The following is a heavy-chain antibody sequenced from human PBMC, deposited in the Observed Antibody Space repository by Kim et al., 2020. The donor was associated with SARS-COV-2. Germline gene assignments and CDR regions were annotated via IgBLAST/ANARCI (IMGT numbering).Heavy chain of an antibody. Sequence: GGSLRLSCAASGFTFNSHAMHWVRQAPGKGLEWVAVISYNGTSKYYPDSVKGRFTISRDDSKNTLYLQMNTLRVEDTAVYYCAKDSGYDYHYVMDVWGQGTTVTVPS. J-gene: IGHJ6*02. V-gene: IGHV3-30*18. CDR3: AKDSGYDYHYVMDV. CDR1: GFTFNSHA. CDR2: ISYNGTSK. D-gene: IGHD5-12*01.